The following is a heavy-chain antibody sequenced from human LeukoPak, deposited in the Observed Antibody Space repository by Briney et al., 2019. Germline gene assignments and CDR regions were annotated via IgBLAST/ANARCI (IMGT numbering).Heavy chain of an antibody. D-gene: IGHD3-22*01. J-gene: IGHJ4*02. CDR2: IYYSGST. V-gene: IGHV4-39*07. CDR3: ASYYDCSGYYLDY. Sequence: VKPSETLSLTCTVSGGSISSSSYYWGWIRQPPGRGLEWIGSIYYSGSTYYNPSLKSRVTISVDTSKNQFSLKLSSVTAADTAVYYCASYYDCSGYYLDYWGQGTLVTVSS. CDR1: GGSISSSSYY.